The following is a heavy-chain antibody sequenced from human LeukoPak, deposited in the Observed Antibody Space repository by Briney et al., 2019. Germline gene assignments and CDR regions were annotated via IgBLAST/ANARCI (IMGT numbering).Heavy chain of an antibody. Sequence: GRSLRLSCAASGFTFSSYGMHWVRQAPGKGLEWVAVISYDGSNKYYADSVKGRFTISRDNSKNTLYLQMNSLRAEDTAVYYCARDPYSSGWSKYFQHWGQGTLVTVSS. CDR2: ISYDGSNK. D-gene: IGHD6-19*01. CDR1: GFTFSSYG. V-gene: IGHV3-30*03. J-gene: IGHJ1*01. CDR3: ARDPYSSGWSKYFQH.